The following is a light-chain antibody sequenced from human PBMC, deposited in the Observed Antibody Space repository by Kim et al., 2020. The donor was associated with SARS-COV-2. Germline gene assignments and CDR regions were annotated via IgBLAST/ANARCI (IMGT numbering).Light chain of an antibody. V-gene: IGLV2-8*01. J-gene: IGLJ1*01. Sequence: QSALTQPPSASGSPGQSVAISCTGTSSDVGGYNVVSWYQQHPGKAPKLIIYEVNKRPSGVPDRFSGSKSGNTASLTVSGLQAEDEADYFCSSYAGSSLVFGTGTKVTVL. CDR3: SSYAGSSLV. CDR2: EVN. CDR1: SSDVGGYNV.